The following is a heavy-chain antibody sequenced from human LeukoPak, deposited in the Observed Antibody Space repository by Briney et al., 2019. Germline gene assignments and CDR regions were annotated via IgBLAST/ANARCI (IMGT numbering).Heavy chain of an antibody. CDR1: GFTFSSYA. CDR2: ISGSGGST. D-gene: IGHD2-15*01. CDR3: AKDLGISYYYMDV. V-gene: IGHV3-23*01. Sequence: GGSLRLSCAASGFTFSSYAMSWVRQAPGKGLEWVSAISGSGGSTYYADSVKGRFTISRDNSKNTLYLQVNSLRAEDTAVYYCAKDLGISYYYMDVWGKGTTVTVSS. J-gene: IGHJ6*03.